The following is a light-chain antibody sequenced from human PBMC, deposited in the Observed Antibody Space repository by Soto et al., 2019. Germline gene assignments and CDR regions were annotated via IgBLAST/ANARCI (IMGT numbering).Light chain of an antibody. CDR3: QQFYITPLT. CDR2: WAS. V-gene: IGKV4-1*01. Sequence: DIVMTQSPDSLAASLGERATINCKSSQSVLYSSNNKNFLAWYQQKPGQPPKLLIYWASTRESGVPDRFSGSGSGTDFTLTISSLQAEDVALYYCQQFYITPLTFGGGTKVEIK. J-gene: IGKJ4*01. CDR1: QSVLYSSNNKNF.